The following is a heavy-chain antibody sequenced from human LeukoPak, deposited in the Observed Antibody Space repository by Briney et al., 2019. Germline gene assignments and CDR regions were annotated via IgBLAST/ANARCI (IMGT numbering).Heavy chain of an antibody. Sequence: PGGSLRLSCAASGFTFSNFAMTWVRQAPGKGLEWVSSIVGSSSTYYADSLKGRFTISRDNAKISLYLQMNSLRAEDTAVYYCARIGAGSSRDYWGHGSLCSVSS. CDR2: IVGSSST. D-gene: IGHD6-13*01. CDR1: GFTFSNFA. V-gene: IGHV3-21*01. CDR3: ARIGAGSSRDY. J-gene: IGHJ4*01.